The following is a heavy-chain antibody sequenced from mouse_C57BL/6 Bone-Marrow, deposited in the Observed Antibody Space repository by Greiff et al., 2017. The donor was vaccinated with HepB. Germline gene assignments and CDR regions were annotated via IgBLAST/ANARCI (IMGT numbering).Heavy chain of an antibody. J-gene: IGHJ3*01. CDR3: TGLDYGSRRLAY. CDR2: IRLKSDNYAT. Sequence: EVMLVESGGGLVQPGGSMKLSCVASGFTFSNYWMNWVRQSPEKGLEWVAQIRLKSDNYATHYAESVKGRFTISRDDSKSSVYLQMNNLRAEDTGIYYCTGLDYGSRRLAYWGQGTLVTVSA. D-gene: IGHD1-1*01. CDR1: GFTFSNYW. V-gene: IGHV6-3*01.